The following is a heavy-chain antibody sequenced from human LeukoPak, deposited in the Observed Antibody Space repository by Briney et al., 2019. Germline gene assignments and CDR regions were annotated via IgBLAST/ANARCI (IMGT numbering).Heavy chain of an antibody. D-gene: IGHD5-12*01. CDR1: GGSISSSSYY. J-gene: IGHJ5*02. V-gene: IGHV4-39*01. CDR3: ATAVATIERFDP. Sequence: PSETLSLTCTVSGGSISSSSYYWGWIRQPPGKGLEWIGSIYYSGSTYYNPSLKSRVTISVDTSKNQFSLKLSSVTAADTAVYYCATAVATIERFDPWGQGTLVTVSS. CDR2: IYYSGST.